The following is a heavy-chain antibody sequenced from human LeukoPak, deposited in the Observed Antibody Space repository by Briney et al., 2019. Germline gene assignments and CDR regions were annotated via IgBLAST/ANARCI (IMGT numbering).Heavy chain of an antibody. J-gene: IGHJ4*02. D-gene: IGHD3/OR15-3a*01. CDR3: ARGGYYNFWTGLVDY. CDR1: GFDFNKYW. Sequence: GGSLRLSCAASGFDFNKYWMNWVRQAPGKGLEWVANIKHDDTEINYVDSVRGRLTVSRDNAKNSLYLQLNSLRHEDAAVYFCARGGYYNFWTGLVDYWGLGTRVTVSS. CDR2: IKHDDTEI. V-gene: IGHV3-7*01.